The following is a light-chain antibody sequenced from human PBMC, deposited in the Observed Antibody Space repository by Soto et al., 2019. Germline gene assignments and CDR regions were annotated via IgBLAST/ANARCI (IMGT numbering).Light chain of an antibody. Sequence: DIQMTQSPSSLSASVGDRVTITCRASQSISSYLNWYQQKPGKAPKLLIYAASSFKSGVPSRFSGSGSGTDFTLTIISLQPEDFATYYCQHSYSNPGTFGPGTNVDIK. CDR3: QHSYSNPGT. CDR1: QSISSY. V-gene: IGKV1-39*01. J-gene: IGKJ3*01. CDR2: AAS.